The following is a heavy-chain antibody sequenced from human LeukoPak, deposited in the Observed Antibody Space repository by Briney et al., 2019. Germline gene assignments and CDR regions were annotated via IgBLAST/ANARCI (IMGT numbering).Heavy chain of an antibody. CDR1: GFTFGDYA. J-gene: IGHJ3*02. V-gene: IGHV3-49*04. D-gene: IGHD2-21*02. Sequence: GRSLRLSCTASGFTFGDYAMTWVRQAPGKGVEWISFIRSKTYGGTTEYAASVKGRFTISRDDSKSIAYLQMNSLKTEDTAVYYCTRRQSCGGDCCHRALDIWGQGTMVTVSS. CDR2: IRSKTYGGTT. CDR3: TRRQSCGGDCCHRALDI.